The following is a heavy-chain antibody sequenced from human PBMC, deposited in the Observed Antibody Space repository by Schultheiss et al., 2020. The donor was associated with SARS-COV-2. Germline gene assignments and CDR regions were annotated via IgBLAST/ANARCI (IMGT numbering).Heavy chain of an antibody. V-gene: IGHV5-51*01. CDR1: GYSFTSYW. J-gene: IGHJ3*02. CDR3: AGSIAVGVPDAFDT. Sequence: GGSLRLSCKGSGYSFTSYWIGWVRQMPGKGLEWMGIIYPGDSDTRYSPSFQGQVTISADKSISTAYLQWSSLKASDTAMYYCAGSIAVGVPDAFDTWGQGTMVTVSS. CDR2: IYPGDSDT. D-gene: IGHD6-19*01.